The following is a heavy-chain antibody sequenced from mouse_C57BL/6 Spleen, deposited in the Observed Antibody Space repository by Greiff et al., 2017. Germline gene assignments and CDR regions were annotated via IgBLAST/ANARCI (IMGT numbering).Heavy chain of an antibody. CDR3: ARGGQGSWFAY. Sequence: VQLQQPGAELVRPGTSVKLSCKASGYTFTSYWMHWVKQRPGQGLEWIGVIDPSDSYTNYNQKFKGKATLTVDTSSSTAYMQLSSLTSEDSAVYYCARGGQGSWFAYWGQGTLVTVSA. CDR1: GYTFTSYW. J-gene: IGHJ3*01. D-gene: IGHD3-3*01. V-gene: IGHV1-59*01. CDR2: IDPSDSYT.